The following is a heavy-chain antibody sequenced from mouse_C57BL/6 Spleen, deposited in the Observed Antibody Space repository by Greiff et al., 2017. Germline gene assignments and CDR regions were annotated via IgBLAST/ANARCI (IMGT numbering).Heavy chain of an antibody. CDR2: ISNLAYSI. J-gene: IGHJ2*01. Sequence: EVKVVESGGGLVQPGGSLKLSCAASGFTFSDYGMAWVRQAPRKGPEWVAFISNLAYSIYYADTVTGRFTISRENAKNTLYLEMSSLRSEDTAMYYCARRGSSYDYFDYWGQGTTLTVSS. V-gene: IGHV5-15*01. D-gene: IGHD1-1*01. CDR3: ARRGSSYDYFDY. CDR1: GFTFSDYG.